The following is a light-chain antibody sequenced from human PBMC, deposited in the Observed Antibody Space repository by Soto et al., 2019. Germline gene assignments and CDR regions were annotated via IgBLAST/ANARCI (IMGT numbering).Light chain of an antibody. CDR1: QSITNY. CDR3: QQSYSTPGT. V-gene: IGKV1-39*01. J-gene: IGKJ1*01. Sequence: DIQMTQSPSSLSASVGDRVTITCRASQSITNYLNWYQQKPGKAPKLLIYAASSLYSGVPSRFSGSGSGTDFTLTISSLQPEDFATYYCQQSYSTPGTFGQGTKVDIK. CDR2: AAS.